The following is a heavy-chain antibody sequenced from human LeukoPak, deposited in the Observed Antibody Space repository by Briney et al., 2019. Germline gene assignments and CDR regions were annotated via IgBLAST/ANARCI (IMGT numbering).Heavy chain of an antibody. Sequence: GGSLRLSCTASGFTFSSYAMSWVRQGPGKGLEWVSATSGSGTSTYYADSMRGRFTISRDNSKNTLYLQMNSLRAEDTAVYYCAKDNDYGDYLADYWGQGTLVTVSS. CDR2: TSGSGTST. D-gene: IGHD4-17*01. CDR1: GFTFSSYA. V-gene: IGHV3-23*01. CDR3: AKDNDYGDYLADY. J-gene: IGHJ4*02.